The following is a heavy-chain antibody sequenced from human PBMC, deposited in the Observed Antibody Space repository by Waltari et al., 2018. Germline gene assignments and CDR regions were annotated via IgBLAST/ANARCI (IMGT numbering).Heavy chain of an antibody. CDR2: INYSGRT. CDR1: GDLISPTSYN. J-gene: IGHJ4*02. V-gene: IGHV4-39*01. Sequence: QLQLQESGPGLVKPSETLALTCTVAGDLISPTSYNWGWIRQPPGKGLEWIGSINYSGRTFYNPSLQSRVTLSVDTSKNQFSLNLRSVTAADTAVYYCGRLPRSDWIYHFDYWGQGTLVTVSS. CDR3: GRLPRSDWIYHFDY. D-gene: IGHD1-7*01.